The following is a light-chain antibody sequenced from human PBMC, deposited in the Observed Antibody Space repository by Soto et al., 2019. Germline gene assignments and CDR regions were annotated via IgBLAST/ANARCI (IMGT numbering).Light chain of an antibody. V-gene: IGKV3-20*01. CDR3: QQYGSSPIT. CDR1: ESVSTN. J-gene: IGKJ5*01. Sequence: EIEMTQSPATLSLAPGERVTPSGGASESVSTNLAWYQQKAGQAPRLLIYGASSRATGIPDRFSGSGSGTDFTLTISRLEPEDFAVYYCQQYGSSPITFGQGTRLEIK. CDR2: GAS.